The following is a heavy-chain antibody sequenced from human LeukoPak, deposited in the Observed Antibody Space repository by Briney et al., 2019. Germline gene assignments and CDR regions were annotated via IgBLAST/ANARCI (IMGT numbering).Heavy chain of an antibody. V-gene: IGHV3-21*01. CDR2: ISSSSSYI. Sequence: GGSLRLSCAASGFTFSSYSMNWVRQAPGKGLEWVSSISSSSSYIYYADSVEGRFTISRDNAKNSLYLQMNSLRAEDTAVYFCAGDRVDYDFWSGYRPRPFDYWGQGTLVTVSS. J-gene: IGHJ4*02. D-gene: IGHD3-3*01. CDR1: GFTFSSYS. CDR3: AGDRVDYDFWSGYRPRPFDY.